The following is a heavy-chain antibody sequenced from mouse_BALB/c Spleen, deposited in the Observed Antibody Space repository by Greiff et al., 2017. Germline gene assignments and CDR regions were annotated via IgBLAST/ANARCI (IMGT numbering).Heavy chain of an antibody. CDR3: ARAGYGYDAWFAY. J-gene: IGHJ3*01. CDR1: GFSLTSYG. V-gene: IGHV2-9*02. Sequence: VMLVESGPGLVAPSQSLSITCTVSGFSLTSYGVHWVRQPPGKGLEWLGVIWAGGSTNYNSALMSRLSISKDNSKSQVFLKMNSLQTDDTAMYYCARAGYGYDAWFAYWGQGTLVTVSA. CDR2: IWAGGST. D-gene: IGHD2-2*01.